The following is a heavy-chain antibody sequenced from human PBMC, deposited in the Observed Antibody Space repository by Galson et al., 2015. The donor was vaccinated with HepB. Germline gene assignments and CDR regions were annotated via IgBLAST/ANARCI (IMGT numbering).Heavy chain of an antibody. CDR2: INPNSSGT. Sequence: SVKVSCKASGYTFTGYYMHWVRQAPGQGLEWIGWINPNSSGTNYAQKFQGRVTMTRDKSISTAYMELSRLRADDTAVFYCARPLWFGELYAFDIWGQGTMVTVSS. CDR1: GYTFTGYY. D-gene: IGHD3-10*01. CDR3: ARPLWFGELYAFDI. V-gene: IGHV1-2*02. J-gene: IGHJ3*02.